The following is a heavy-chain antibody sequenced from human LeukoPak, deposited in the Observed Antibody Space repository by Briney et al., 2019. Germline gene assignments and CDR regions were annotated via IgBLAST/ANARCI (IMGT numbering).Heavy chain of an antibody. CDR3: ARGRQDVTMIVVVMTAVSYYLDV. Sequence: PSETLSLTCAVYGGSFSGYYWTWIRQTPEKGLEWIGEMNPSGSTNYNPSLKSRVTISVETSKNQFSLELGSVTAADTAVYYCARGRQDVTMIVVVMTAVSYYLDVWGKGTTVTVS. CDR1: GGSFSGYY. CDR2: MNPSGST. J-gene: IGHJ6*03. D-gene: IGHD3-22*01. V-gene: IGHV4-34*01.